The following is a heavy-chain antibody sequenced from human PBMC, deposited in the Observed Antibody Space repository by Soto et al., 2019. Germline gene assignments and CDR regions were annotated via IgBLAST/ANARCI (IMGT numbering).Heavy chain of an antibody. D-gene: IGHD1-26*01. CDR1: AFSFSTSW. CDR2: INPDGRTI. J-gene: IGHJ4*01. Sequence: PGGSLRLSCAASAFSFSTSWMHWVRQAPGEGLVWVSRINPDGRTINYADSVKGRFTISRDNAKNTLYLQMNILRVEDTAVYFCARGEQYSGRIFDYWGQGTLVTVSS. V-gene: IGHV3-74*01. CDR3: ARGEQYSGRIFDY.